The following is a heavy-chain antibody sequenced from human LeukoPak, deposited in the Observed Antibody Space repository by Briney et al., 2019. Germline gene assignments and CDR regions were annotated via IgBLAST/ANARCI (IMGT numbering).Heavy chain of an antibody. J-gene: IGHJ4*02. CDR3: AKVGSDYFYGGFDY. Sequence: GGSLRLSCAASGFTLSTYAMSWVRQTPGRGLEWVAATSSSDAGTYHADSVRGRFTISRDNSKNTLYVQMNSLRAEDTAVYYCAKVGSDYFYGGFDYWGQGTLVTVSS. CDR2: TSSSDAGT. V-gene: IGHV3-23*01. D-gene: IGHD3-22*01. CDR1: GFTLSTYA.